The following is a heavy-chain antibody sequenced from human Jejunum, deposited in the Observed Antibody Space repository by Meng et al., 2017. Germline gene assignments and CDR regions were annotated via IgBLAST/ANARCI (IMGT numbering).Heavy chain of an antibody. D-gene: IGHD2-21*01. J-gene: IGHJ4*02. Sequence: AQLVQSGAEVKKPGASVKVSCEASGHTFSDYYIHWVRQAPGQGLEWMGRINPNSGGTDPAQSFQGRVTMTRGTSLGTAFMELSSLRSDDTAMYYCALCGGNCYTADSWGQGTLVTVS. CDR1: GHTFSDYY. CDR2: INPNSGGT. CDR3: ALCGGNCYTADS. V-gene: IGHV1-2*06.